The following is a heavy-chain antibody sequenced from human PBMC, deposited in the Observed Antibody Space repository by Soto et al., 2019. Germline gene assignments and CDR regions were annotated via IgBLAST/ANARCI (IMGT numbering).Heavy chain of an antibody. CDR2: IIPIFGTA. CDR1: GGTFSSYA. D-gene: IGHD3-22*01. V-gene: IGHV1-69*13. Sequence: SVKVSCKASGGTFSSYAISWVRQAPGQGLEWMGGIIPIFGTANYAQKFQGRVTITADESASTAYMELSSLRSEDTAVYYCVRRREGSSYYPDDAFDIWGQGTMVTVS. J-gene: IGHJ3*02. CDR3: VRRREGSSYYPDDAFDI.